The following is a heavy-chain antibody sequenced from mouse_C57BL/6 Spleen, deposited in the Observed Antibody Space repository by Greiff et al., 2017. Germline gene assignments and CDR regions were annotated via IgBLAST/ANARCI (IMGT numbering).Heavy chain of an antibody. D-gene: IGHD1-1*01. CDR3: AREGAYYGSSYFDY. CDR1: GFTFSSYA. CDR2: ISDGGSYT. J-gene: IGHJ2*01. V-gene: IGHV5-4*01. Sequence: EVNVVESGGGLVKPGGSLKLSCAASGFTFSSYAMSWVRQTPEKRLEWVATISDGGSYTYYPDNVKGRFTISRDNAKNNLYLQRSHLKSEDTAMYYCAREGAYYGSSYFDYWGQGTTLTVSS.